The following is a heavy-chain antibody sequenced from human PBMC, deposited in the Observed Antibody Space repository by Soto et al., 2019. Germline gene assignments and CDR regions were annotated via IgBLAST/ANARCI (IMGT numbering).Heavy chain of an antibody. CDR3: ARTDYGGNSDWDSFDY. V-gene: IGHV4-28*01. J-gene: IGHJ4*02. D-gene: IGHD4-17*01. CDR1: GYSISSSNW. CDR2: IYYSGST. Sequence: SETLSLTCAVSGYSISSSNWWGWIRQPPGKGLEWIGYIYYSGSTYYNPSLKSRVTMSVDTSKNQFSLKLSSVTAADTAVYYCARTDYGGNSDWDSFDYWGQGTLVTVSS.